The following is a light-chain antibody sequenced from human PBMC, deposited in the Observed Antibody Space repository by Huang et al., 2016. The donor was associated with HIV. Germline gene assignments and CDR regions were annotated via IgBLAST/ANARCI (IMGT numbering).Light chain of an antibody. J-gene: IGKJ4*01. Sequence: DIQMTQSPSSVPASVGERISFPCRASQDVNRWLAWYQQKPGQAPKLRIYAASTLQGGVPARFSGRGSGTGFTLTINNLQPEDFATYFCQQAVSFPLTFGGGTKVEIK. CDR1: QDVNRW. V-gene: IGKV1-12*01. CDR3: QQAVSFPLT. CDR2: AAS.